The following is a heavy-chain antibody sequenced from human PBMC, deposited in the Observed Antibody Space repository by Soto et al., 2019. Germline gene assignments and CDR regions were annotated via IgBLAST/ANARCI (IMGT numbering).Heavy chain of an antibody. CDR3: AKVIVKWNYGSTGPFDY. J-gene: IGHJ4*02. CDR1: GFTFSSYA. V-gene: IGHV3-23*01. D-gene: IGHD1-7*01. Sequence: QTGGSLRLSCAASGFTFSSYAMSWVRQAPGKGLEWVSAISGSGGSTYYADSVKGRFTISRDNSKNTLYLQMNSLRAEDTAVYYCAKVIVKWNYGSTGPFDYWGQGTLVTVSS. CDR2: ISGSGGST.